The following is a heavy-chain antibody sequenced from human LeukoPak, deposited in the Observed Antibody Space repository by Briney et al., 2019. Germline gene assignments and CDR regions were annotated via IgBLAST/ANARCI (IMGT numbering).Heavy chain of an antibody. Sequence: PGGSLRLSCAASRFTFTSFAMSWVRQAPGKGLEWVSAISGSGDSTYYADSVKGRFTISRDNSRNTLYLQMNSLRGEDTAVYYCATRIRGGYSFFPFDHWGQGTLVTVSS. D-gene: IGHD5-24*01. V-gene: IGHV3-23*01. CDR1: RFTFTSFA. J-gene: IGHJ4*02. CDR3: ATRIRGGYSFFPFDH. CDR2: ISGSGDST.